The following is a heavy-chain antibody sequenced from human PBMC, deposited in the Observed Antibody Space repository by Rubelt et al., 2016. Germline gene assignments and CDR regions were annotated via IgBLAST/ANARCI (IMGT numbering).Heavy chain of an antibody. Sequence: QVQLQQWGAGLLKPSETLSLTCAVYGGSFSGYYWSWIRQPPGKGLEWIGEINHSGSTNYNPSLKCRVPISVDTSKNQFSLKLGSVTAADTAVDFWASGGGGTPVAGTGGWFDPWGQGTLVTVSS. CDR1: GGSFSGYY. V-gene: IGHV4-34*01. J-gene: IGHJ5*02. CDR3: ASGGGGTPVAGTGGWFDP. D-gene: IGHD6-19*01. CDR2: INHSGST.